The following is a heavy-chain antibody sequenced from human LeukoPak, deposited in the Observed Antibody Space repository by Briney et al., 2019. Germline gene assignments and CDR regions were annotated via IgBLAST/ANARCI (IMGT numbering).Heavy chain of an antibody. CDR1: GFTFSSYA. V-gene: IGHV3-23*01. J-gene: IGHJ4*02. CDR2: ISGSGGSA. D-gene: IGHD6-19*01. CDR3: AKVKARSSGYFDY. Sequence: GGSLRLSCAASGFTFSSYAMSWVRQAPGKGLEWVSAISGSGGSAYYADSVKGRFTISRDNSKNTLYLQMNSLRAEDTAVYYCAKVKARSSGYFDYWGQGTLVTVSS.